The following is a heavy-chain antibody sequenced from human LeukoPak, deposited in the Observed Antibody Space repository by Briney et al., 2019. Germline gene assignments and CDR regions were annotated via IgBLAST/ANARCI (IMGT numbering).Heavy chain of an antibody. V-gene: IGHV1-3*04. CDR1: GYTFTDYA. D-gene: IGHD2-15*01. J-gene: IGHJ5*02. CDR2: INTGKGNT. CDR3: ARDHVVGLAPFDP. Sequence: ASVKASCKASGYTFTDYAMHWVRQAPGERLEWMGWINTGKGNTKYSQKFQGRDTITMDTSASTAYMELSSLRSEDTAVYYCARDHVVGLAPFDPWGQGTLVTVSS.